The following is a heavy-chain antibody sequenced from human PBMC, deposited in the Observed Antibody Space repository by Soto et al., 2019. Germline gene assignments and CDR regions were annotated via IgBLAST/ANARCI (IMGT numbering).Heavy chain of an antibody. CDR1: GYTFTGYY. D-gene: IGHD4-17*01. J-gene: IGHJ3*02. V-gene: IGHV1-2*02. CDR2: INPNSGGT. CDR3: ARPYGGNSGAFDI. Sequence: ASVKVSCKASGYTFTGYYMHWVRQAPGQGLEWMGWINPNSGGTNYAQKFQGRVTMTRDTSISTAYMELSRLRSDDTAVYYCARPYGGNSGAFDIWGQGTMVTVSS.